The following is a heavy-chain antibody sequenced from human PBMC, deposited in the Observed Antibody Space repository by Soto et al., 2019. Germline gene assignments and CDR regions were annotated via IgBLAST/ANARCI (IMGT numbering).Heavy chain of an antibody. CDR1: GGSVSNDNYY. D-gene: IGHD3-10*01. CDR3: ARGNNMIRGVIAYYFDF. Sequence: SETLSLTCTVFGGSVSNDNYYWSWIRQPPGKGLEWIGYVYYDGSTSYNPSRKSRLTTSVDTSKNQFSLRLTSVTAADSALYYCARGNNMIRGVIAYYFDFWGQGTLVTVSS. J-gene: IGHJ4*02. CDR2: VYYDGST. V-gene: IGHV4-61*01.